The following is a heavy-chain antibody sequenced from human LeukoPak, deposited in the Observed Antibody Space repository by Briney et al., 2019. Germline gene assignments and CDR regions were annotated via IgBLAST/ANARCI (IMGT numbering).Heavy chain of an antibody. CDR2: ISGSGGST. J-gene: IGHJ4*02. Sequence: PGGSLRLSCAASGFTFSSYAMSWVRQAPGKGLEWVSAISGSGGSTYYADSVKGRFTISRDNSKNTLYLQMNSLRAEDTAVYYCAIVFYGGNPRGVFDYWGQGTLVTVSS. CDR1: GFTFSSYA. D-gene: IGHD4-23*01. CDR3: AIVFYGGNPRGVFDY. V-gene: IGHV3-23*01.